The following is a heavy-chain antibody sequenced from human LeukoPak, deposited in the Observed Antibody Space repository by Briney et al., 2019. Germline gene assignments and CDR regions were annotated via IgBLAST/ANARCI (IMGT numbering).Heavy chain of an antibody. CDR2: IYASGST. CDR1: GGSISSSSYE. V-gene: IGHV4-39*01. Sequence: EPSETRSLTCTVSGGSISSSSYEWGWIRQPPGKGPEWSGSIYASGSTYSNPSLKRRVSISVGPSQQQFSRNVSSVTAADTAVFYCASKYYDILTPSYYLDYWGQGTLVTVSS. CDR3: ASKYYDILTPSYYLDY. D-gene: IGHD3-9*01. J-gene: IGHJ4*02.